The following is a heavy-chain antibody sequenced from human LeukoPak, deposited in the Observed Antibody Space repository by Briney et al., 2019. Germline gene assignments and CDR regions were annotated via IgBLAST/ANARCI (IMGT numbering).Heavy chain of an antibody. Sequence: PSETLSLTCTVSGASISSYYWSWIRQPAGKGLEWIGRVYTRGSTNYNPSLKSRVTMSVDTSKNQFSLKLSSVTAADTAVYYCAREREDIKLMLYAYYFDYWGQGTLVTVSS. D-gene: IGHD2-8*01. CDR3: AREREDIKLMLYAYYFDY. CDR2: VYTRGST. CDR1: GASISSYY. V-gene: IGHV4-4*07. J-gene: IGHJ4*02.